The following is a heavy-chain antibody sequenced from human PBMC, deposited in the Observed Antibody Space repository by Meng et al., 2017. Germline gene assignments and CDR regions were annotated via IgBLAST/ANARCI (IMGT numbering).Heavy chain of an antibody. J-gene: IGHJ6*02. V-gene: IGHV1-2*06. CDR3: AREGHSSGWPGVDV. CDR2: INPNSGGT. D-gene: IGHD6-19*01. Sequence: ASVMVSCKASGYTFTGYYMHWGRQAPGQGLEWMGRINPNSGGTNYAQKFQGRVTMTRDTSISTAYMELSRLRSDDTAVYYCAREGHSSGWPGVDVWGQGTTVTVSS. CDR1: GYTFTGYY.